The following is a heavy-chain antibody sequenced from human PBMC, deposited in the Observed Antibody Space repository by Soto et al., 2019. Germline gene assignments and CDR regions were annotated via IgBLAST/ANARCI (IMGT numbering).Heavy chain of an antibody. CDR3: VRDGTKTLRDWFDP. CDR2: IYATGTT. Sequence: SETLSLTCTVSGASISGFYWSWIRKSAGKGLEWIGRIYATGTTDYDPSLKSRVMMSVDTSKKQFSLKLRSVTAADTAVYYCVRDGTKTLRDWFDPWGQGISVTVSS. D-gene: IGHD1-1*01. V-gene: IGHV4-4*07. J-gene: IGHJ5*02. CDR1: GASISGFY.